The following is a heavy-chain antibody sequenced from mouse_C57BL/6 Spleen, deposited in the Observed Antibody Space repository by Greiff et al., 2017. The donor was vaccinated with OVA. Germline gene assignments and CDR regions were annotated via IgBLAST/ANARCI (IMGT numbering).Heavy chain of an antibody. V-gene: IGHV2-5*01. J-gene: IGHJ4*01. D-gene: IGHD2-4*01. Sequence: QVQLQQSGPGLVQPSQSLSITCTVSGFSLTSYGVHWVRQSPGKGLEWLGVIWRGGSTDYNAAFMSRLSITKDNSKSQVFFKMNSLQADDTAIYHCAKSHYDYDDYYAMDYWGQGTSVTVSS. CDR2: IWRGGST. CDR1: GFSLTSYG. CDR3: AKSHYDYDDYYAMDY.